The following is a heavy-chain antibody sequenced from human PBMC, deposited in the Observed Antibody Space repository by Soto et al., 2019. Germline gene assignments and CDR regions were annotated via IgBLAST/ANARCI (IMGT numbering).Heavy chain of an antibody. Sequence: QVQLLESGPGLVKPSQTLSLTCSVSGDSISTVDFFWAWIRQPPGQALVYIGYIYKSATTYYNPSFESRVTISLDTSKSQFSLNVTSVTAADTAVYFCARGRYCLTGRCFPNWFDSWGQGTLVTVSS. V-gene: IGHV4-30-4*01. CDR2: IYKSATT. J-gene: IGHJ5*01. CDR3: ARGRYCLTGRCFPNWFDS. CDR1: GDSISTVDFF. D-gene: IGHD2-15*01.